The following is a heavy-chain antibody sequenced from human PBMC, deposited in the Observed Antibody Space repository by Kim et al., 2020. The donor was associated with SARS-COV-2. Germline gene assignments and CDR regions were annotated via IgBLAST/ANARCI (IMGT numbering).Heavy chain of an antibody. Sequence: GGSLRLSCAASGFTFSSYAMSWVRQAPGKGLEWVSAISGSGGSTYYVDSVKGRFTISRDNSKNTLYLQMNSLRAEDTAAYYCAKPRGSDCYGSGSYYYLDSWGQGTLVSVSS. CDR1: GFTFSSYA. V-gene: IGHV3-23*01. D-gene: IGHD3-10*01. J-gene: IGHJ4*02. CDR2: ISGSGGST. CDR3: AKPRGSDCYGSGSYYYLDS.